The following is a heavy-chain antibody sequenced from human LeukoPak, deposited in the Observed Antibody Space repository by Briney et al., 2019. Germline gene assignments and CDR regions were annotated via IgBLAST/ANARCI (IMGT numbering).Heavy chain of an antibody. Sequence: GGSLRLSCAASGFTFSSYWMHWVRQAPGKGLVWVSRIYSDGSSYTADSVKGRFTISRDNAKDTLYLQMNSLRDEDTAVYYCARGGGIYGLWDYWGQGTLVTVSS. CDR3: ARGGGIYGLWDY. V-gene: IGHV3-74*03. CDR1: GFTFSSYW. J-gene: IGHJ4*02. D-gene: IGHD1-26*01. CDR2: IYSDGSS.